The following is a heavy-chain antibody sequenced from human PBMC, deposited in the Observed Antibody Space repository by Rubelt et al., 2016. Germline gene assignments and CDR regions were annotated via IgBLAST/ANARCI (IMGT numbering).Heavy chain of an antibody. J-gene: IGHJ4*02. CDR3: ARDNGRYIDY. CDR2: IKQDGSEK. Sequence: SYWMSWVRQAPGKGLEWVANIKQDGSEKYYVDSVKGRFTISRDNAKNSLYLQMNSLRAEDTAVYYCARDNGRYIDYWGQGTLVTVSS. V-gene: IGHV3-7*01. D-gene: IGHD2-8*01. CDR1: SYW.